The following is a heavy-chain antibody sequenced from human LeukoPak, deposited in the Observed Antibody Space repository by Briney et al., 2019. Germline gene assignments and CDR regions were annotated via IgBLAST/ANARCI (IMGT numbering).Heavy chain of an antibody. V-gene: IGHV3-23*01. D-gene: IGHD3-3*01. Sequence: GGSLRLSCAASGFTFSSYAMSWVRQAPGKGLEWVSAISGSGGSTYYADSVKGRFTISRDNSKNTLYLQMNSLRAEDTVVYYCAKDKSGGPTSYYDFWSGYTIHYFDYWGQGTLVTVSS. CDR1: GFTFSSYA. CDR2: ISGSGGST. J-gene: IGHJ4*02. CDR3: AKDKSGGPTSYYDFWSGYTIHYFDY.